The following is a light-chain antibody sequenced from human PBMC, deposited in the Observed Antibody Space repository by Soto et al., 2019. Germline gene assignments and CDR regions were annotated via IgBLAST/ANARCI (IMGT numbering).Light chain of an antibody. CDR2: GVS. CDR3: GQFVSAPPRT. Sequence: EIVLTQSPGTLSLSPGEMATLSFRASQSVSSTFLAWYQQKPGQAPRLLIFGVSNRATGIPDRFSGSGSGTDFTLTISRLEPEDFAVYYCGQFVSAPPRTFGQGTKVDI. J-gene: IGKJ1*01. V-gene: IGKV3-20*01. CDR1: QSVSSTF.